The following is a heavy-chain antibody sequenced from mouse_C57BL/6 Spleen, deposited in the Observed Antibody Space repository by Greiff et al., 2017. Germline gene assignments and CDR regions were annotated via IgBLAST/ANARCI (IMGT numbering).Heavy chain of an antibody. V-gene: IGHV5-4*01. Sequence: EVQLVESGGGLVKPGGSLKLSCAASGFTFSSYAMSWVRQTPEQRLEWVATISDGGSYTYYPDNVKGRFTISKDNAKNNLYLQVSHLKSEDTAMYYCAREGRYGAWFAYWGQGTMVTVSA. CDR1: GFTFSSYA. CDR3: AREGRYGAWFAY. CDR2: ISDGGSYT. J-gene: IGHJ3*01. D-gene: IGHD1-1*01.